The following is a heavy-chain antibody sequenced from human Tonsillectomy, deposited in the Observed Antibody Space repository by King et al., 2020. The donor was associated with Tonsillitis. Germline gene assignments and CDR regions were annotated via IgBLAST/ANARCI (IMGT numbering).Heavy chain of an antibody. V-gene: IGHV3-23*04. CDR1: GFTFSSYA. CDR3: AKRDGYY. CDR2: ISESGGST. D-gene: IGHD4-17*01. J-gene: IGHJ4*02. Sequence: VQLVESGGGLVQPGGSLRLSCAVSGFTFSSYAMSWVRQAPGRGLEWVSTISESGGSTYYADSVKGRFTISRDNSKSTLYMQMNSLRAVDTAIYYCAKRDGYYWGQGTLVTVSS.